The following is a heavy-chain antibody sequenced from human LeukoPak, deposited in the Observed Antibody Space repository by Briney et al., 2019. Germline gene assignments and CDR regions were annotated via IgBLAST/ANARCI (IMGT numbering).Heavy chain of an antibody. V-gene: IGHV3-15*01. CDR2: IKSKTDDGTT. D-gene: IGHD6-13*01. Sequence: TGGSLRLSCAASGFTFSNAWMSWVRQAPGKGLEWVGRIKSKTDDGTTDYAAPVKGRFTISRDDSKNTLYLQMNSLKTEDTAVYYCTTGLIAAAGTPFDYWGQGTLVTVSS. CDR1: GFTFSNAW. J-gene: IGHJ4*02. CDR3: TTGLIAAAGTPFDY.